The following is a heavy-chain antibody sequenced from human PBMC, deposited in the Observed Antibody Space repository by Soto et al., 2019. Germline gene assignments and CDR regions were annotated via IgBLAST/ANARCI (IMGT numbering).Heavy chain of an antibody. CDR3: ARDNGDLVVVTSRSGHGFDP. J-gene: IGHJ5*02. CDR2: IGSGGDT. Sequence: PGGSLRLSCAASGFTFSSYGMTWVRQAPRKGLEWVSVIGSGGDTQYADSVKGRFTISRDNSKNTLFLQMNSLRADDTAVYYCARDNGDLVVVTSRSGHGFDPWGRGTLVTVSS. V-gene: IGHV3-23*01. D-gene: IGHD2-21*02. CDR1: GFTFSSYG.